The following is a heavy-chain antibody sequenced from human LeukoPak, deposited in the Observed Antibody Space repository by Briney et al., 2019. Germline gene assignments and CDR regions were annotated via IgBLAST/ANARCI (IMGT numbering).Heavy chain of an antibody. Sequence: PPETLSLTCAVYGGSFSGYYWSWIRQPPGKGLEWIGEINHSGSTNYNPSLKSRVTISVDTSKNQFSLKLSSVTAADTAVYYCARGIAAAGTGRYFDLWGRGTLVTVSS. CDR2: INHSGST. J-gene: IGHJ2*01. V-gene: IGHV4-34*01. D-gene: IGHD6-13*01. CDR3: ARGIAAAGTGRYFDL. CDR1: GGSFSGYY.